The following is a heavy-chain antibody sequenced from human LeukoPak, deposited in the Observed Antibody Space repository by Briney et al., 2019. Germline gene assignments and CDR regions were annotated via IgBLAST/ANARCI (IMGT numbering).Heavy chain of an antibody. CDR1: GFTFSTYW. J-gene: IGHJ6*02. V-gene: IGHV3-7*01. Sequence: GGSLRLSCAASGFTFSTYWMSWVRQGPGKGLEWVANIKQDGSEKYYVDSVKGRFTISRDNAKNSLYLQMSSLRAEDTALYFCASVSYFYGMVVWGQGTTVTVSS. CDR2: IKQDGSEK. CDR3: ASVSYFYGMVV.